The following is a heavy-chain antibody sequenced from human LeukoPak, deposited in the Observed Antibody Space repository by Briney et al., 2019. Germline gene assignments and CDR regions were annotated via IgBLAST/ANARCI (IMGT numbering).Heavy chain of an antibody. J-gene: IGHJ6*02. CDR2: IYYSGST. V-gene: IGHV4-59*01. Sequence: TSETLSLTCTVSGGSISSYYWSWIRQPPGKGLEWIGYIYYSGSTNYNPSLKSRVTISVDTSKNQFSLKLSSVTAADTAVYYCARDLQGHYDFWSGYQNYGMDVWGQGTTVTVSS. CDR3: ARDLQGHYDFWSGYQNYGMDV. D-gene: IGHD3-3*01. CDR1: GGSISSYY.